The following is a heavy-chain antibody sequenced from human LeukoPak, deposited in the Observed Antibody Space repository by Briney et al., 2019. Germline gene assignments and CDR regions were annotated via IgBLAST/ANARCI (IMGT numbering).Heavy chain of an antibody. V-gene: IGHV4-34*01. CDR1: GGSFSGYY. Sequence: SETLSLTCAVYGGSFSGYYWSWIRQPPGKGLEWIGEINHSGSTNYNPSLKSRVTISVDTSKNQFSLKLSSVTAADTAVYHCARGLRVRGVIRSVNYYYGMDVWGKGTTVTVSS. D-gene: IGHD3-10*01. CDR3: ARGLRVRGVIRSVNYYYGMDV. J-gene: IGHJ6*04. CDR2: INHSGST.